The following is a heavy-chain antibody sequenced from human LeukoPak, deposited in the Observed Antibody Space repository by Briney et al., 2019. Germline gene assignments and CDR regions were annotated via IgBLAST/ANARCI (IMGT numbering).Heavy chain of an antibody. D-gene: IGHD4-17*01. Sequence: SVKVSCKASGGTFSSYAISWVRQAPGQGLEWMGGIIPIFGTANYAQKFQGRVTITADKSTSTAYMELSSLRSEDTAVYYCAREASDYGVGLDYWGQGTLVTVSS. CDR1: GGTFSSYA. V-gene: IGHV1-69*06. CDR3: AREASDYGVGLDY. CDR2: IIPIFGTA. J-gene: IGHJ4*02.